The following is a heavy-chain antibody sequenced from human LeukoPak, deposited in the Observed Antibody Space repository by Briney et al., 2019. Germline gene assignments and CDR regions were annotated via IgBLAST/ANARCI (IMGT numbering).Heavy chain of an antibody. D-gene: IGHD3-22*01. V-gene: IGHV5-51*01. J-gene: IGHJ4*02. Sequence: GESLKISCKGSGYIFTSYWIGWVRQMPGKGLEWMGIIYPGDSDTRYSPSFQGQVIISVDKTISTAYLQWSSLKASDTAMYYCARQGNYYDTSGSPDNWGQGTLVTVSS. CDR2: IYPGDSDT. CDR1: GYIFTSYW. CDR3: ARQGNYYDTSGSPDN.